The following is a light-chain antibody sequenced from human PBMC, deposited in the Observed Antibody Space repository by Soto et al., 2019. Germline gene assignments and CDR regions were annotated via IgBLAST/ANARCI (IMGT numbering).Light chain of an antibody. CDR3: LQVYSFPRT. Sequence: DIQMTQSPSTLSGSVGDRVTITCRASQTISSWLAWFQQKPGKAPQYLIQAASILQSGVPSRFSGSGSGTEFILTINNLQPEDFAPDFCLQVYSFPRTFGLGTKVDIK. CDR2: AAS. CDR1: QTISSW. V-gene: IGKV1-12*01. J-gene: IGKJ1*01.